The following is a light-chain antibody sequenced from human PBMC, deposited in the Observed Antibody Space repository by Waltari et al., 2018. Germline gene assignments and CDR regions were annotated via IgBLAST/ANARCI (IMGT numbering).Light chain of an antibody. J-gene: IGLJ3*02. CDR3: AAWDDSLSGRV. V-gene: IGLV1-47*01. CDR2: RKK. Sequence: QSVLTQPPSASGTPWQRVTIPCSGSGSNLDNNYVYSYQQLPGTAPKRLIYRKKPRPSGVPDRFSGSKSGTSASLAISGLRSEDEADYYCAAWDDSLSGRVFGGGTKVTVL. CDR1: GSNLDNNY.